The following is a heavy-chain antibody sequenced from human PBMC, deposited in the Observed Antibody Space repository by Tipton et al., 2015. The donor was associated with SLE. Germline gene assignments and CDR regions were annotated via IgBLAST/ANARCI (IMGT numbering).Heavy chain of an antibody. D-gene: IGHD6-6*01. Sequence: LRLSCTVSGGSISSGSYYWSWIRQPAGKGLEWIGRIYTSGGTNYNPSLKSRVTISVDTSKNQFSLKLSSVTAADTAVYYCARLIAARLPFDYWGQGTLVTVSS. CDR1: GGSISSGSYY. CDR3: ARLIAARLPFDY. J-gene: IGHJ4*02. V-gene: IGHV4-61*02. CDR2: IYTSGGT.